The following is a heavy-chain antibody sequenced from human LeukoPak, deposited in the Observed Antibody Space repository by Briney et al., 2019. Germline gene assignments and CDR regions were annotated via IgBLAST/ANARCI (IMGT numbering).Heavy chain of an antibody. V-gene: IGHV3-30-3*01. CDR2: ISWDGTNK. J-gene: IGHJ5*02. CDR3: SRNPEMQYWFDP. CDR1: GFTFRSHA. Sequence: GGSLRLSCAASGFTFRSHAMHWVRQAPGKGLEWVSFISWDGTNKSYGDSVKGRFTISRDNVKNTLYLHLDSLRVEDQAVYYCSRNPEMQYWFDPWGQGSLVSVSS.